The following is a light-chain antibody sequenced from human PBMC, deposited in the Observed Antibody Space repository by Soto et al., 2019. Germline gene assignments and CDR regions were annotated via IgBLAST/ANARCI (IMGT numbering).Light chain of an antibody. CDR2: EVI. Sequence: QSVLTQPASVSGSPGQSITISCTGTDSDVGGYNYVSWYQQHPGKAPKLMIYEVINRPSGVSNRFSGSKSANTASPTISGLQAEDEADYYCSSYTSSSTLVFGGGTKLTVL. CDR1: DSDVGGYNY. CDR3: SSYTSSSTLV. J-gene: IGLJ3*02. V-gene: IGLV2-14*03.